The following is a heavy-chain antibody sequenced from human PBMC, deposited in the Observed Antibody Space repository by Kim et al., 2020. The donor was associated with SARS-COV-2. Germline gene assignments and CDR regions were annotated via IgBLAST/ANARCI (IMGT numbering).Heavy chain of an antibody. V-gene: IGHV4-34*01. CDR1: GGSFSGYY. D-gene: IGHD3-10*01. Sequence: SETLSLTCAVYGGSFSGYYWSWIRQPPGKGLEWIGEINHSGSTNYNPSLKSRVTISVDTSKNQFSLKLSSVTAADTAVYYCARDPPSLWFGVVRGPGAFDIWGQGTMVTVSS. CDR2: INHSGST. J-gene: IGHJ3*02. CDR3: ARDPPSLWFGVVRGPGAFDI.